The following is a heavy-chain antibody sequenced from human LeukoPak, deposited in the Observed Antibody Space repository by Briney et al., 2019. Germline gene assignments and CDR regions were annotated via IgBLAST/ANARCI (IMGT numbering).Heavy chain of an antibody. J-gene: IGHJ4*02. D-gene: IGHD6-13*01. Sequence: PGRSLRLSCAASGFTFSSYGMHWVRQAPGKGLEWVSYITSGGSSKNYADSVKGRFTVSRDNAKNSLYLQMNSLRAEDTAVYFCATPSGASGRGFGYWGQGTLVTVSS. V-gene: IGHV3-48*04. CDR1: GFTFSSYG. CDR2: ITSGGSSK. CDR3: ATPSGASGRGFGY.